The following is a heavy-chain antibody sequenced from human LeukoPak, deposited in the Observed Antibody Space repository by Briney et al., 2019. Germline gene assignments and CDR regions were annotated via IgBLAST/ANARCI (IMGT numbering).Heavy chain of an antibody. V-gene: IGHV3-74*01. D-gene: IGHD1-14*01. CDR3: VSGPDGANY. Sequence: AGSLRLSCAASGFTFSTYSMHWVRQAPGKGLVWVSRIDSDRGTTSYADSVRGRFTISRDNAKNTLFLQMNRLRGDDTAVYYCVSGPDGANYWGQGTLVTVSS. CDR1: GFTFSTYS. J-gene: IGHJ4*02. CDR2: IDSDRGTT.